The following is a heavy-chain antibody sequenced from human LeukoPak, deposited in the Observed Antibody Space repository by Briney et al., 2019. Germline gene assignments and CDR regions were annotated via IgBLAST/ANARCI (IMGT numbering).Heavy chain of an antibody. Sequence: ASVKVSCKASGYTFTSYGISWVRQAPGQGLEWMGWISAYNGNTNYAQKLQGRVTMTTDTSTSTAYMELRSLRSDDTAVYYCARGPNSGVGVVVVPAAVDAFDIWGQGTMVTVSS. V-gene: IGHV1-18*01. J-gene: IGHJ3*02. CDR3: ARGPNSGVGVVVVPAAVDAFDI. D-gene: IGHD2-2*01. CDR1: GYTFTSYG. CDR2: ISAYNGNT.